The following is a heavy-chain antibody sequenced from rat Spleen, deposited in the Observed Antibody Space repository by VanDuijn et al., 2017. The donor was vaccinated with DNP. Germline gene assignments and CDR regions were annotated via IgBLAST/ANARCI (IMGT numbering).Heavy chain of an antibody. CDR1: GFTFSTYW. J-gene: IGHJ2*01. CDR2: ISYDGSDT. D-gene: IGHD1-4*01. CDR3: AGRPPPTRGPFDY. Sequence: EVQLVETGGGLVQPGRSLELSCVASGFTFSTYWMYWIRQAPGKGLEWVATISYDGSDTYYRDSMKGRFTISRDNAKSTLYLQMDSLRSEDTATYYCAGRPPPTRGPFDYWGQGVMVTVSS. V-gene: IGHV5-29*01.